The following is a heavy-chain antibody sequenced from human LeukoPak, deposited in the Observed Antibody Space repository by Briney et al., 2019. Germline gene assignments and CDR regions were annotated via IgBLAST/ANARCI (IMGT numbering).Heavy chain of an antibody. Sequence: ASVKVSCKASGYTFTGYYMHWVRQAPGQGLEWMGWINPNSGGTNYAQKFQGRVTMTRDTSISTAYMELSRLRSDDTAVYYCARATYYYGSGSPHPVYYYYYMDVWGKGTTVTVSS. D-gene: IGHD3-10*01. CDR1: GYTFTGYY. CDR3: ARATYYYGSGSPHPVYYYYYMDV. J-gene: IGHJ6*03. V-gene: IGHV1-2*02. CDR2: INPNSGGT.